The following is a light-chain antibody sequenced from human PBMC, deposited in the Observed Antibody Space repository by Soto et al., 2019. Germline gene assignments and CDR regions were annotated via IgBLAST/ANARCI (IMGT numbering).Light chain of an antibody. CDR2: YNN. J-gene: IGLJ1*01. CDR1: NSNIASNT. Sequence: QSVLTQPPSASETPGQTVSISCCLSNSNIASNTVNWYQHLPGTAPKLLIYYNNQRPSGVPDRFSGSKSGTSASLAISGLQSEDESDYYCAAWDDTLKRYVFGTGTKVTVL. V-gene: IGLV1-44*01. CDR3: AAWDDTLKRYV.